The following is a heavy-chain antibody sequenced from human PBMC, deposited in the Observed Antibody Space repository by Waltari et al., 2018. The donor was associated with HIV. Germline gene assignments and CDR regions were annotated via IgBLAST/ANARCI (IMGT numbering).Heavy chain of an antibody. CDR1: GYTFTSYD. V-gene: IGHV1-8*01. CDR2: MNPNSGNT. CDR3: AARIAAAGTRGLYYYYGMDV. Sequence: QVQLVQSGAEVKKPGASVKVSCKASGYTFTSYDINWVRQATGQGLEWMGWMNPNSGNTGYAQKFQGRVTMTRNTSISTAYMELSSLRSEDTAVYYCAARIAAAGTRGLYYYYGMDVWGQGTTVTVSS. J-gene: IGHJ6*02. D-gene: IGHD6-13*01.